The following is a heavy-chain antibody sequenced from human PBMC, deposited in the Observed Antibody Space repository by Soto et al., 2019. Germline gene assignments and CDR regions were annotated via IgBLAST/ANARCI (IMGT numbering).Heavy chain of an antibody. CDR3: ARSFDYDILTGYTADY. Sequence: QVQLVQSGAEVKKPGASVKVSCKASGYTFTSYGISWVRQAPGQGLEWMGWISAYNGNTNYAQKLQGRVTMTTDTSTSTDYMELRSLRSDDTAVYYCARSFDYDILTGYTADYWAQGTLVTVSS. D-gene: IGHD3-9*01. V-gene: IGHV1-18*01. J-gene: IGHJ4*02. CDR1: GYTFTSYG. CDR2: ISAYNGNT.